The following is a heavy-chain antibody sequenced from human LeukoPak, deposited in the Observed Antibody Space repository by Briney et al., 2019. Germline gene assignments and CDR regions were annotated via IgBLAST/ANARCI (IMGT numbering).Heavy chain of an antibody. CDR1: GFTFSSYS. V-gene: IGHV3-21*01. J-gene: IGHJ4*02. Sequence: GGSLRLSCAASGFTFSSYSMNWVRQAPGKGLEWVSSISSSSSYIYYADSVKGRFTISRDNAKNSLYLQMNSLRAEDTAVYYCARASALRFLEWLEWLGYWGQGTLVTVSS. CDR3: ARASALRFLEWLEWLGY. CDR2: ISSSSSYI. D-gene: IGHD3-3*01.